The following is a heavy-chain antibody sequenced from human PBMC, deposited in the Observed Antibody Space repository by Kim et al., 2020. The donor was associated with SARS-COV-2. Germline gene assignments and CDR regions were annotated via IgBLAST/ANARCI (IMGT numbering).Heavy chain of an antibody. D-gene: IGHD4-17*01. CDR3: ARDRFTTVTTGYYYYYYGMDV. J-gene: IGHJ6*02. Sequence: GGSLRLSCAASGFTVSSNYMSWVRQAPGKGLEWVSVIYSGGSTYYADSVKGRFTISRDNSKNTLYLQMNSLRAEDTAVYYCARDRFTTVTTGYYYYYYGMDVWGQGTTVTVSS. CDR1: GFTVSSNY. CDR2: IYSGGST. V-gene: IGHV3-66*01.